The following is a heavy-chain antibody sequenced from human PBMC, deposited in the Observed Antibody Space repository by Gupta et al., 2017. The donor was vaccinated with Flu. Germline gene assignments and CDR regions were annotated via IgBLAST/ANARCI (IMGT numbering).Heavy chain of an antibody. CDR1: GYTFTGYY. J-gene: IGHJ4*02. CDR3: ARYPPDDYGDYIDLGYYFDY. CDR2: INPNSGGT. V-gene: IGHV1-2*06. Sequence: QVQLVQSGAEVKKPGASVKVSCKASGYTFTGYYMHWVRQAPGQGLEWMGRINPNSGGTNYAQKFQGRVTMTRDTSISTAYMELSRLRSDDTAVYYCARYPPDDYGDYIDLGYYFDYWGQGTLVTVSS. D-gene: IGHD4-17*01.